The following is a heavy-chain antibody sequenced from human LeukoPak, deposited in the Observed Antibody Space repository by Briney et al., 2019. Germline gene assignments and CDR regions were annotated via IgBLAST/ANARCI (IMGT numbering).Heavy chain of an antibody. D-gene: IGHD1/OR15-1a*01. Sequence: GASVKVSCKASGYTLTDSYMHGVRQAPGGGLEWLAWINPNSGDTNYAQKFQGRVTVTSDTSISTAYMELSGLTSDDTAVYFCAREEQYRNYFDHWGQGTLVTVSS. J-gene: IGHJ4*02. CDR1: GYTLTDSY. V-gene: IGHV1-2*02. CDR2: INPNSGDT. CDR3: AREEQYRNYFDH.